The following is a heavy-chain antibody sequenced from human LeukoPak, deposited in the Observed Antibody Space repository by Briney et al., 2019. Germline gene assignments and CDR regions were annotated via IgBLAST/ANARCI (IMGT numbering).Heavy chain of an antibody. Sequence: GGSLRLSCSASGFTVSSSYMSWVRQAPGKGLEWVSVIYNGDKTYYADAVKGRFTISRDNSENTLYLQMNSLRAEDTAVYYCASPEGAVAANSFDYWGQGTLVTVSS. CDR2: IYNGDKT. CDR1: GFTVSSSY. V-gene: IGHV3-53*01. CDR3: ASPEGAVAANSFDY. J-gene: IGHJ4*02. D-gene: IGHD6-19*01.